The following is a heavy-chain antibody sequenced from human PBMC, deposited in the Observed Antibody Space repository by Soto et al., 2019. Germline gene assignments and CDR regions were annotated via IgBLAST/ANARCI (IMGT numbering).Heavy chain of an antibody. CDR1: GYTFTSYG. V-gene: IGHV1-18*04. CDR2: ISAYNGNT. J-gene: IGHJ4*02. CDR3: ARDDTIFVGSDY. Sequence: ASVKVSCKASGYTFTSYGISWVRQAPGQGVEWMGWISAYNGNTNYAQKLQGRVAMTTDTSTSTAYMELRSLRSDDTAVYYCARDDTIFVGSDYWGQGTLVTVSS. D-gene: IGHD3-3*01.